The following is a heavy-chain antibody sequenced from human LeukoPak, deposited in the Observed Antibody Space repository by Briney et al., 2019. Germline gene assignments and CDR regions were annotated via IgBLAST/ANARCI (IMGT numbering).Heavy chain of an antibody. D-gene: IGHD3-10*01. CDR2: ISYDGSNK. J-gene: IGHJ6*02. Sequence: PGRSLRLSCAASGFTFSSYAMHGVRQDPGKGLEWVTVISYDGSNKYYADSVKGRFTISRDNSKNTLYLQMNSLRAEDTAVYYCARDIRYGSGSYRVYYYYGMDVWGQGTTVTVSS. V-gene: IGHV3-30-3*01. CDR1: GFTFSSYA. CDR3: ARDIRYGSGSYRVYYYYGMDV.